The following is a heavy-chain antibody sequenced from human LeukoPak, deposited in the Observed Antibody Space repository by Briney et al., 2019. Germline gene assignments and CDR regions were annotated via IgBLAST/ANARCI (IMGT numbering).Heavy chain of an antibody. CDR1: GFSLRTTGMC. Sequence: SESGPALVNPTHTLTLTCTFSGFSLRTTGMCVNGIRQAPGKALEWLALLHWDDDNYYSTSLKTRLTISKDTSKNQVVLTMANMDPVDTATYYCARSFKRYNWNDFDYWGQGSLVTVSS. J-gene: IGHJ4*02. CDR3: ARSFKRYNWNDFDY. V-gene: IGHV2-70*01. D-gene: IGHD1-1*01. CDR2: LHWDDDN.